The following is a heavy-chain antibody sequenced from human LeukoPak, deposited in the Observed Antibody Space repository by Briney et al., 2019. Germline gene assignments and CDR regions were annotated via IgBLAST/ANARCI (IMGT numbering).Heavy chain of an antibody. Sequence: GALRLSCAASGFTIGPYAMYWVRQGPGRGLEWVSVIKADGSGTFYADSVRGRFTTSRDNSKNSLYLQMNSLTSEDTALYYCATWAFYHNLDVWGQGTAVIVSS. CDR1: GFTIGPYA. J-gene: IGHJ6*02. CDR3: ATWAFYHNLDV. CDR2: IKADGSGT. V-gene: IGHV3-43*02. D-gene: IGHD2/OR15-2a*01.